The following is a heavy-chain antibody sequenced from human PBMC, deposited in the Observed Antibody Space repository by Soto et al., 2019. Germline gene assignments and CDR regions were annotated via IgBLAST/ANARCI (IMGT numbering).Heavy chain of an antibody. Sequence: GGSLRLSCAASGFTFSSYSMNWVRQAPGKGLEWVSSISSSSSYIYYADSVKGRFTISRDNAKNSLYLQMNSLRAEDTAVYYCARGGPPIVVVPAAKTPTGWFDPWGQGTLVTVYS. CDR3: ARGGPPIVVVPAAKTPTGWFDP. D-gene: IGHD2-2*01. J-gene: IGHJ5*02. CDR2: ISSSSSYI. V-gene: IGHV3-21*01. CDR1: GFTFSSYS.